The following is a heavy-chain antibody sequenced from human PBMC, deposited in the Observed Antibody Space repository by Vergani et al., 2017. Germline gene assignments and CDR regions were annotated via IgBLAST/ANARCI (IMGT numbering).Heavy chain of an antibody. CDR2: ISYDGSKK. J-gene: IGHJ6*02. D-gene: IGHD3-9*01. V-gene: IGHV3-30-3*01. Sequence: QVQQVESGGGVVQPGRSLRLSCAASGFTFSSYAMHWVRQAPGKGLEWVAVISYDGSKKYYADSVKARFTISSDNSKNTLYLQMNSLRAEYTAVYYCARDHYDILTGYYSAYYYGMDVWGQGTTVTVS. CDR1: GFTFSSYA. CDR3: ARDHYDILTGYYSAYYYGMDV.